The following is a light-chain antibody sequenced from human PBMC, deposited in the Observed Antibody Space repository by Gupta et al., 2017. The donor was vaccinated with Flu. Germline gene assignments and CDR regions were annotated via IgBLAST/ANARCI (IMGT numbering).Light chain of an antibody. CDR2: GAS. CDR1: QALTHNY. Sequence: DNVLTHYPVSLSLSPREPATLSCTASQALTHNYLAWYQQKLGQPPRLLIYGASNRATGIPDRFSGSGSGTDFSLIISRLDPDDFAVYYCQQFGSSPYTFGQGTKLEIK. J-gene: IGKJ2*01. V-gene: IGKV3-20*01. CDR3: QQFGSSPYT.